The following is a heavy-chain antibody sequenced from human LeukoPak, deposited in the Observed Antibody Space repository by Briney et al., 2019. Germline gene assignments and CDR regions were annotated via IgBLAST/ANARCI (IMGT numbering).Heavy chain of an antibody. CDR2: INHSGST. CDR1: GGSFSGYY. Sequence: SETLSLTCAVYGGSFSGYYWSWIRQPPGKGLEWIGEINHSGSTNYNPSLKSRVTISVDTSKNQFSLRLISVTAADTAVYYCARHWLDSGAPDRFDYWGQGTLVTVS. D-gene: IGHD3-10*01. V-gene: IGHV4-34*01. CDR3: ARHWLDSGAPDRFDY. J-gene: IGHJ4*02.